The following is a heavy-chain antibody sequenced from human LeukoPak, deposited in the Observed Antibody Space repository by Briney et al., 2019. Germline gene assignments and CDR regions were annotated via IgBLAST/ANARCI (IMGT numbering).Heavy chain of an antibody. CDR1: GYTLTELS. V-gene: IGHV1-24*01. CDR2: FDPEDGET. D-gene: IGHD1-7*01. J-gene: IGHJ4*02. Sequence: TVKVSCKVSGYTLTELSMHWVRQAPGKGLEWMGGFDPEDGETIYAQKFQGRVTMTEDTSTDTAYMELSSPRSEDTAVYYCATVGPPTGSTDGYWGQGTLVTVSS. CDR3: ATVGPPTGSTDGY.